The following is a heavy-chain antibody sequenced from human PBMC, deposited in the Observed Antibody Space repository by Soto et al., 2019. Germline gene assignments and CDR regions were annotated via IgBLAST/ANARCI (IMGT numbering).Heavy chain of an antibody. CDR2: INPSGGST. CDR1: GYTFTSYY. CDR3: ARDLVAGTYYYYGMDV. D-gene: IGHD6-19*01. V-gene: IGHV1-46*01. J-gene: IGHJ6*01. Sequence: ASVKVSCKASGYTFTSYYMHWVRQAPGQGLEWMGIINPSGGSTSYAQKFQGRVTMTRDTSTSTVYMELSSLRSEDTAVYYCARDLVAGTYYYYGMDVWGQGTTVTVSS.